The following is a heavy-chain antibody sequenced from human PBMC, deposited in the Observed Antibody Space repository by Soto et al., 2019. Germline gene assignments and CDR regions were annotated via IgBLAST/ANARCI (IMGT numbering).Heavy chain of an antibody. Sequence: ASVKVSCKASGYTFTSYAIHWVRQAPGQRLEWMGWINAGNGNTKYSQKFQGRVTITRDTSASTAYMELSSLRSEDTAMYYCARPTNRGKYYYGMDVWGQGTTVTVSS. CDR2: INAGNGNT. V-gene: IGHV1-3*01. CDR3: ARPTNRGKYYYGMDV. J-gene: IGHJ6*02. CDR1: GYTFTSYA. D-gene: IGHD2-8*01.